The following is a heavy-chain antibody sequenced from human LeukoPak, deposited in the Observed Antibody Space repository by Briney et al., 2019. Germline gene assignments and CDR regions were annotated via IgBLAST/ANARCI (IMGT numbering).Heavy chain of an antibody. V-gene: IGHV3-33*08. CDR3: ARENQSVVNPCLDY. CDR2: IWYDGSNK. CDR1: GFTFSSYG. Sequence: GGSLRLSCAASGFTFSSYGMHWVRQAPGKGLEWVAVIWYDGSNKYYADSVKGRFTISRDNSKNTLYLQMNSLRAEDTAVYYCARENQSVVNPCLDYWGQGTLVTVSS. D-gene: IGHD3-22*01. J-gene: IGHJ4*02.